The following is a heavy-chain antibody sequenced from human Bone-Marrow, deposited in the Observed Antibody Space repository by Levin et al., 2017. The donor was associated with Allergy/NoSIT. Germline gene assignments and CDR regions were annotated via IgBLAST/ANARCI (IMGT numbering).Heavy chain of an antibody. V-gene: IGHV3-66*01. Sequence: LSLTCAASGFIVRDNFMGWVRQAPGKGLEFVSIIYSGGSTFYADSVRGRFIISRDESKNTLYLQMNSVRAEDTAVYFCATYDSSGDAFDMWGQGTMVTVSS. CDR1: GFIVRDNF. J-gene: IGHJ3*02. D-gene: IGHD3-22*01. CDR2: IYSGGST. CDR3: ATYDSSGDAFDM.